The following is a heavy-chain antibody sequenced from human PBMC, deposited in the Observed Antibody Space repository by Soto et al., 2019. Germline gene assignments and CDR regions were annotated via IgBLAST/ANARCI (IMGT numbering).Heavy chain of an antibody. Sequence: GGSLRLSCAASGFTFSSYAMSWVRQAPGKGLEWVSAISGSGGSTYYADSVKGRFTISRDNSKNTLYLQMNSLKTEDTAVYYCTRGGPLGNYFDYWGLGTLVTVSS. D-gene: IGHD2-15*01. J-gene: IGHJ4*02. CDR1: GFTFSSYA. CDR3: TRGGPLGNYFDY. V-gene: IGHV3-23*01. CDR2: ISGSGGST.